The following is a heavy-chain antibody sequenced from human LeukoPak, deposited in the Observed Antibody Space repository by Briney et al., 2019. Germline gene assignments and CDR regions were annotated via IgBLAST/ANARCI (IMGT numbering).Heavy chain of an antibody. CDR3: ARVIDFWSGYYTGLGYYYYYYMDV. D-gene: IGHD3-3*01. V-gene: IGHV3-21*01. CDR2: ISSSSSYI. CDR1: GFTFSSYS. J-gene: IGHJ6*03. Sequence: PGGSLRLSCAASGFTFSSYSMNWVRQAPGKGLEWVSSISSSSSYIYYADSVKGRFTISRDNAKNSLYLQMNSLRAEDTAVYYCARVIDFWSGYYTGLGYYYYYYMDVWGKGTTVTVSS.